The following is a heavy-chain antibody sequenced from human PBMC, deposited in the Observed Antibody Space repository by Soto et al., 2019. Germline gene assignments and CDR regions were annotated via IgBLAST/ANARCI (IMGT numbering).Heavy chain of an antibody. V-gene: IGHV1-18*01. CDR2: ISAYNGNT. J-gene: IGHJ6*02. Sequence: GASVKVSCKASGYTFTSYGISWVRQAPGQGLEWMGWISAYNGNTNYAQKLQGRVTMTTDTSTSTAYMELRSLRSDDTAVYYCAGDGTTVXRSGGGGGNYYYYGMDVWGQGTTVTVSS. CDR3: AGDGTTVXRSGGGGGNYYYYGMDV. D-gene: IGHD4-17*01. CDR1: GYTFTSYG.